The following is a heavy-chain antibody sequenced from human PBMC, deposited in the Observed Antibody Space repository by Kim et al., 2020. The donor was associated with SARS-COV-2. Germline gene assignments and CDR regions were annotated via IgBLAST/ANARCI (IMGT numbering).Heavy chain of an antibody. V-gene: IGHV4-59*01. J-gene: IGHJ4*02. D-gene: IGHD6-19*01. Sequence: SETLSLTCTVSGGSISSYYWSWIRQPPGKGLEWIGYIYYSGSTNYNPSLKSRVTISVDTSKNQFSLRLSSVTAADTAVYYCARGRIAVAGTDYFDYWGQG. CDR2: IYYSGST. CDR1: GGSISSYY. CDR3: ARGRIAVAGTDYFDY.